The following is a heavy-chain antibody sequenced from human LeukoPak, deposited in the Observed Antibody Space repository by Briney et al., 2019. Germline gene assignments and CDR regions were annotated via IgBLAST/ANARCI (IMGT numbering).Heavy chain of an antibody. Sequence: PGGSLRLSCAASGFTFSSYWMHWVRQAPGKGLVWVSRINGDGSSTSYADSVKGRFTISRDNAKNTLYLQMNSLRAEDTAVYYCARKGGYNFGYWGQGTLVTVSS. D-gene: IGHD5-12*01. V-gene: IGHV3-74*01. J-gene: IGHJ4*02. CDR2: INGDGSST. CDR3: ARKGGYNFGY. CDR1: GFTFSSYW.